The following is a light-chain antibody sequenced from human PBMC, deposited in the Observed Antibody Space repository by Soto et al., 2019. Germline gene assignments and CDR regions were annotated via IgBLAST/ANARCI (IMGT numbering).Light chain of an antibody. Sequence: QSALTQPPSASGAPRQSVTISCTGTSSDVGGHNYVSWYQHHPGKAPKLIIYEVTKRPSGVPARFSGSKSGNKASLTVSGLQDEDEADYYFSSYAGSNTPDFGTGTKVTVL. CDR1: SSDVGGHNY. CDR3: SSYAGSNTPD. J-gene: IGLJ1*01. V-gene: IGLV2-8*01. CDR2: EVT.